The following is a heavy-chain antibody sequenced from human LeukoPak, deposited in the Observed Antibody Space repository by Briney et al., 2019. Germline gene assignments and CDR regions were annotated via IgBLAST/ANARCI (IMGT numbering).Heavy chain of an antibody. CDR1: GFTFSSYA. J-gene: IGHJ5*02. D-gene: IGHD3-3*01. CDR3: ARAYDFWSGPFYWFDP. V-gene: IGHV3-23*01. Sequence: PGGSLRLSCAASGFTFSSYAMSWVRQAPGKGLEWVSAISGSGGSTYYADSVKGRFTISRDNSKNTLYLQMNSLRAEDTAVYYCARAYDFWSGPFYWFDPWGQGTLVTVSS. CDR2: ISGSGGST.